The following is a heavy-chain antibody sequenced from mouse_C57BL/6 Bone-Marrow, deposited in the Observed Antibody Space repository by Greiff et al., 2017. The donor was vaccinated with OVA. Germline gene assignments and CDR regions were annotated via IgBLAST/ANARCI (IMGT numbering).Heavy chain of an antibody. CDR2: IRNNANGSTT. Sequence: EVKLMESGGGLVQPGGSLSLSCAASGFSFTDYYMSWVLQPPGKALEWLGFIRNNANGSTTEYSASVKGRFTISRDNSQSILYLQMEALGAEDSATYYCARFMDDWGQGTSVTVSS. J-gene: IGHJ4*01. CDR3: ARFMDD. CDR1: GFSFTDYY. V-gene: IGHV7-3*01.